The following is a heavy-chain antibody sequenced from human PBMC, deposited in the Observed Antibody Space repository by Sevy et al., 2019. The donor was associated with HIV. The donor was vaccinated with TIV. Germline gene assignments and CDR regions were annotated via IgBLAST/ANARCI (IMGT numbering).Heavy chain of an antibody. V-gene: IGHV3-15*07. CDR1: GFTFSNAW. D-gene: IGHD5-18*01. CDR3: TTDGGGYNYGYSFDY. J-gene: IGHJ4*02. Sequence: GGSLRLSCAASGFTFSNAWMNWVRQAPGKGLEWVGRIKSKADGGTTDYAAPVKGRFTISRDDSKNTLYLQMNSLKTEDTAVYYCTTDGGGYNYGYSFDYWGQGTLVTVSS. CDR2: IKSKADGGTT.